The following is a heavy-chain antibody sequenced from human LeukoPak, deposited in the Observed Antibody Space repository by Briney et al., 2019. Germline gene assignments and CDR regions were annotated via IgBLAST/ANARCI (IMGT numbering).Heavy chain of an antibody. CDR1: GGSISSSNW. Sequence: PSGTLSLTCAVSGGSISSSNWWSWVRQPPGKGLEWIGEIYHSGSTNYNPSLKSRVTISVDTSKNQFSLKLSSVTAADTAVYYCARGRGGFGELLPFDYWGQGTLVTVSS. CDR2: IYHSGST. J-gene: IGHJ4*02. CDR3: ARGRGGFGELLPFDY. V-gene: IGHV4-4*02. D-gene: IGHD3-10*01.